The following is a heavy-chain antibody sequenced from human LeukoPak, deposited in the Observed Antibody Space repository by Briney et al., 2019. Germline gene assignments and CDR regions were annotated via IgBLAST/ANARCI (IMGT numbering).Heavy chain of an antibody. CDR1: GGTFSSYG. V-gene: IGHV1-2*02. J-gene: IGHJ5*02. Sequence: ASVKVSCKASGGTFSSYGISWVRQAPGQGLEWMGWINPNSGGTNYAQKFQGRVTMTRDTSISTAYMELSRLRSDDTAVYYCARVFNWNFDWFDPWGQGTLVTVSS. D-gene: IGHD1-7*01. CDR3: ARVFNWNFDWFDP. CDR2: INPNSGGT.